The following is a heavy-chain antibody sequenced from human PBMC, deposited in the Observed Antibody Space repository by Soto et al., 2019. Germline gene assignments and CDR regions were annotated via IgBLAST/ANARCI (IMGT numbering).Heavy chain of an antibody. Sequence: QVQLVQSGAEVKKPGSSVKVSCKASGGTFSSYAISWVRQAPGQGLEWMGGIIPIFGTANYAQKFQGRVTITADESTRTAYMELSSLRSEDTAVYYCARDKGSGSYYKDYYYYGMDVWGQGTTVTVSS. J-gene: IGHJ6*02. CDR1: GGTFSSYA. CDR3: ARDKGSGSYYKDYYYYGMDV. V-gene: IGHV1-69*12. CDR2: IIPIFGTA. D-gene: IGHD3-10*01.